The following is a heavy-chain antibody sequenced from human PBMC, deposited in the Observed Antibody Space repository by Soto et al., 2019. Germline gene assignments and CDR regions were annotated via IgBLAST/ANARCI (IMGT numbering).Heavy chain of an antibody. Sequence: PGGSLRLSCTGSGFSFFSYAMSWVRQAPGKGLEWVSTISGSGGHTYYADSVKGRFVVSRDNDKNTVYLHVSSLTGEDTAVYFCAQIDMGWFAHWGQGNQVTVSS. CDR1: GFSFFSYA. CDR3: AQIDMGWFAH. D-gene: IGHD3-10*01. CDR2: ISGSGGHT. V-gene: IGHV3-23*01. J-gene: IGHJ1*01.